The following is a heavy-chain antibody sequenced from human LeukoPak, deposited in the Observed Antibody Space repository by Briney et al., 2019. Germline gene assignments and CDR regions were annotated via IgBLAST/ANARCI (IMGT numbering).Heavy chain of an antibody. V-gene: IGHV3-30*18. Sequence: GRSLRLSCAASGFTFSSYGMHWVRQAPGKGLEWVAVISYDGSNKYYADSVKGRFTISRDNAKNSLYLQMNSLRAEDTALYYCAKDRTLGGYSGYDPHYFDYWGQGTLVTVSS. D-gene: IGHD5-12*01. J-gene: IGHJ4*02. CDR3: AKDRTLGGYSGYDPHYFDY. CDR2: ISYDGSNK. CDR1: GFTFSSYG.